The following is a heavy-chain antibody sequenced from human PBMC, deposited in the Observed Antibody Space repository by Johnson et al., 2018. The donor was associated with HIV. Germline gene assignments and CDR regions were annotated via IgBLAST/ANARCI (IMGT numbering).Heavy chain of an antibody. D-gene: IGHD6-19*01. CDR1: GFTFEDYG. V-gene: IGHV3-20*04. Sequence: VQLVESGGGVVRPGGSLRLSCAVSGFTFEDYGISWVRQAPGKGLEWVSDINWNGGSTDYADSVKGRFTISRDNSKNTLYLQMNSLRAEDTAVYFCARGYGSHNSCRWGPLDSFDVWVPGTKVTVSS. CDR3: ARGYGSHNSCRWGPLDSFDV. J-gene: IGHJ3*01. CDR2: INWNGGST.